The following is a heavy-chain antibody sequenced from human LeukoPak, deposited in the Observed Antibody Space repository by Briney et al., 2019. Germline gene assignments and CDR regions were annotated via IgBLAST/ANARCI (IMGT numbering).Heavy chain of an antibody. CDR1: GGSISSYY. V-gene: IGHV4-59*08. D-gene: IGHD3-22*01. CDR3: ARLSSGYDY. CDR2: TYYSGST. J-gene: IGHJ4*02. Sequence: SETLSLTCTVSGGSISSYYWSWIRQPPGKGLEWIGYTYYSGSTDYNPSLKSRVTISVDTSKNQFSLKLNSVTAADTAVYYCARLSSGYDYWGQGTLVTVSS.